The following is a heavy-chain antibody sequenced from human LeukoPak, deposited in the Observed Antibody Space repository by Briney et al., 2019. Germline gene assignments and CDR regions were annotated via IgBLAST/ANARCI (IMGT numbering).Heavy chain of an antibody. CDR1: GFTFADHA. Sequence: GRSLRLSCSASGFTFADHAMSWVRQAPGKGLEWVGFIRSKGYGGTTEYAASVEGRFSLSRDDSKSFVYLQMSSLKTEDTAVYYCTRVRSGNDFDYWGQGTPVTVSS. CDR2: IRSKGYGGTT. J-gene: IGHJ4*02. D-gene: IGHD3-10*01. CDR3: TRVRSGNDFDY. V-gene: IGHV3-49*04.